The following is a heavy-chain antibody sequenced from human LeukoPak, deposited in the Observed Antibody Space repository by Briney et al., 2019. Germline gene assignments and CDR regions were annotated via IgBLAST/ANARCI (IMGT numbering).Heavy chain of an antibody. D-gene: IGHD3-22*01. CDR3: ASTMIVVAGGYYMDV. J-gene: IGHJ6*03. V-gene: IGHV4-59*01. Sequence: PSETLSLTCNVSGGSISSYYWSWIRQPPGKGLEWIGYIYYSGSTNYNPSLKSRVTISVDTSKNQFSLKLSSVTAADTAVYYCASTMIVVAGGYYMDVWGKGTTVTVSS. CDR1: GGSISSYY. CDR2: IYYSGST.